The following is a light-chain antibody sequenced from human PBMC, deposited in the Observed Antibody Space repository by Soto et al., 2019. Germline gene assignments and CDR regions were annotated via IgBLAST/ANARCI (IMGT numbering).Light chain of an antibody. CDR2: EVS. CDR3: SSYTSSSTLGV. CDR1: SSDVGGYNY. J-gene: IGLJ1*01. Sequence: QSVLTQPASVSGSPGQSITISCTGTSSDVGGYNYVSWYQQHPGNAPKLMIYEVSNRPSGVSNRFSGSKSDNTASLTISGLQAEEEANYYCSSYTSSSTLGVFGTGTKLTVL. V-gene: IGLV2-14*01.